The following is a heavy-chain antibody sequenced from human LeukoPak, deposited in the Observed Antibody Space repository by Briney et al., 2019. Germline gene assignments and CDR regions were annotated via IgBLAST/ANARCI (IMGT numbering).Heavy chain of an antibody. CDR1: GGSFSGYY. CDR3: ARRPSITIFGVEAYSGFDP. Sequence: PSETLSLTCAVYGGSFSGYYWSWIRQPPGKGLEWIGEINHSGSTNYNPSLKSRVTISVDTSKNQFSLKLSSVTAADTAVYYCARRPSITIFGVEAYSGFDPWGQGTLVTVSS. CDR2: INHSGST. J-gene: IGHJ5*02. D-gene: IGHD3-3*01. V-gene: IGHV4-34*01.